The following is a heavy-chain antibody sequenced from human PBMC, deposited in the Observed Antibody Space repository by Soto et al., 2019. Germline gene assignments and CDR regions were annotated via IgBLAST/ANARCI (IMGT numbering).Heavy chain of an antibody. D-gene: IGHD3-9*01. CDR3: AREGIPHYDILTGYYNQFDY. Sequence: ASVKVSCKASGYTFTSYDINWVRQATGQGLEWMGWMNPNSGNTGYAQKFQGRVTMTRNTSISTAYMELSSLRSEDTAVYYCAREGIPHYDILTGYYNQFDYWGQGTLVTVFS. V-gene: IGHV1-8*01. CDR1: GYTFTSYD. CDR2: MNPNSGNT. J-gene: IGHJ4*02.